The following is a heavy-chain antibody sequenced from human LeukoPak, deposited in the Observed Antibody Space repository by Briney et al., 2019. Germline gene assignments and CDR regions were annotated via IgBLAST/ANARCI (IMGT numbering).Heavy chain of an antibody. CDR3: ARSYGSGSYYKNLLSY. CDR1: GGSIGSYY. D-gene: IGHD3-10*01. V-gene: IGHV4-59*01. Sequence: SETLSLTCTVSGGSIGSYYWSWIRQPPGKGLEWIGYIYYSGSTNYNPSLKSRVTISVDTSKNQFSLKLSSVTAADTAVYYCARSYGSGSYYKNLLSYWGQGTLVTVSS. CDR2: IYYSGST. J-gene: IGHJ4*02.